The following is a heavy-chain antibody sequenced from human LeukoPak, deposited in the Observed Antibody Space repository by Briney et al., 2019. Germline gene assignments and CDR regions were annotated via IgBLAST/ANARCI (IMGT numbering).Heavy chain of an antibody. CDR2: VWANGNTK. Sequence: QTGGSLRLSCEVSGFTFSDYGMHWVRQAPGKGLEWVAVVWANGNTKYYADSVKGRFTISRDTSKNTLHLQIDSLRAEDTATYYCTRDNANRAYDYWGQGTLVTVSS. CDR3: TRDNANRAYDY. V-gene: IGHV3-33*01. CDR1: GFTFSDYG. D-gene: IGHD1-14*01. J-gene: IGHJ4*02.